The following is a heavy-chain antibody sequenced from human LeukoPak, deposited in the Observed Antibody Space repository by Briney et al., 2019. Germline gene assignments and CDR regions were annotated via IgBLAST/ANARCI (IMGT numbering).Heavy chain of an antibody. D-gene: IGHD3-10*02. CDR1: GFTFDDYA. V-gene: IGHV3-43D*03. CDR3: AELGITMIGGV. Sequence: GGSLRLSCAASGFTFDDYAMHWVRQVPGKGLEWVAHITWDGGSSYYADSVKGRFTISRDNAKNSLYLQMNSLRAEDTAVYYCAELGITMIGGVWGKGTTVTISS. J-gene: IGHJ6*04. CDR2: ITWDGGSS.